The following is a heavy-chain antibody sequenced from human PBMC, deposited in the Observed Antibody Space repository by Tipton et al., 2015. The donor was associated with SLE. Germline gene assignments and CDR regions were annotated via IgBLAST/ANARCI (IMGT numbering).Heavy chain of an antibody. CDR1: GGSIGPYY. J-gene: IGHJ6*02. CDR2: IYFDGNS. D-gene: IGHD5-12*01. V-gene: IGHV4-59*01. Sequence: LSLTCTVSGGSIGPYYWHWIRQSPGKALEWIGYIYFDGNSNGRGNYNPSLKSRVTMSVDPSKMQFSLNLNSVTAADTAMYYCARHWGYTYGPAAEYNYYGLDVWGQGATVTVSS. CDR3: ARHWGYTYGPAAEYNYYGLDV.